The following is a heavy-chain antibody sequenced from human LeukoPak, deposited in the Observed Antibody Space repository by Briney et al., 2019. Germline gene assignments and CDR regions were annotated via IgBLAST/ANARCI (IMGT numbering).Heavy chain of an antibody. D-gene: IGHD1-26*01. CDR1: GFTLSDYY. CDR2: ISSSGSTI. Sequence: PGGSLRLSCAASGFTLSDYYMSWIRQAPGKGLEWVTYISSSGSTIYYADSVKGRFTISRDNAKKSLYLQMNSLRAEDTAVYYCARRSPTQDFDYWGQGALVTASS. V-gene: IGHV3-11*01. CDR3: ARRSPTQDFDY. J-gene: IGHJ4*02.